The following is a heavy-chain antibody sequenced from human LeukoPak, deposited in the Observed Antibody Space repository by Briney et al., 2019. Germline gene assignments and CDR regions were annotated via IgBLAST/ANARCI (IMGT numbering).Heavy chain of an antibody. Sequence: GGSLRLSCAASGFTVSSNYMSWVRQAPGKGLEWVSVIYSGGSTYYADSVKGRFTISRDNSKNTLYLQMNSLRAEDTAVNYCAREVGYYGSGSLNYYYMDVWGKGTTVTISS. CDR1: GFTVSSNY. CDR3: AREVGYYGSGSLNYYYMDV. CDR2: IYSGGST. V-gene: IGHV3-66*01. D-gene: IGHD3-10*01. J-gene: IGHJ6*03.